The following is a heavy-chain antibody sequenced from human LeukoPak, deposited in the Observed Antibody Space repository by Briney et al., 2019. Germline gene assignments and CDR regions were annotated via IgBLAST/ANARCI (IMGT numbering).Heavy chain of an antibody. Sequence: ASVKVSCKASGYTFTSYYMHWVRQAPGQGLEWMGIINPSGGSTSYAQKFQGRVTMTRDTSTSTVYMELCSLRSEDTAVYYCARDQGQWLVKYYFDYWGQGTLVTVSS. J-gene: IGHJ4*02. CDR2: INPSGGST. D-gene: IGHD6-19*01. V-gene: IGHV1-46*01. CDR1: GYTFTSYY. CDR3: ARDQGQWLVKYYFDY.